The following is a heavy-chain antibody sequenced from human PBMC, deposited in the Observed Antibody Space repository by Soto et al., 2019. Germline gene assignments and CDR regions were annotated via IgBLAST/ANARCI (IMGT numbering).Heavy chain of an antibody. Sequence: QVQLVQSGAEVKKPGASVKVSCKASGYSFTDYHIHWVRQAPGQGLEWLGRINPKSGGTSTAQKCHGWVTMTTDTSISTASMELTRLTSDDTAIYYCARGDSTDCSNGVCSFFYNHDMDVWGQGTTVTVSS. J-gene: IGHJ6*02. D-gene: IGHD2-8*01. CDR1: GYSFTDYH. CDR3: ARGDSTDCSNGVCSFFYNHDMDV. CDR2: INPKSGGT. V-gene: IGHV1-2*04.